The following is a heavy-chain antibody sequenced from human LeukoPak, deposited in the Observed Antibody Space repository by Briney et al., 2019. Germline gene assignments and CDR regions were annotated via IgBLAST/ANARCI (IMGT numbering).Heavy chain of an antibody. D-gene: IGHD3-3*01. CDR3: ARDRYYDSWSGYYTPDAFDT. CDR2: IYYSGST. V-gene: IGHV4-59*01. Sequence: SETLSLTCTVSGGSISSYYWSWIRQPPGKGLEWIGYIYYSGSTNYNPSLKSRVTISVDTSKNQFSLKLSSVTAADTAVYYCARDRYYDSWSGYYTPDAFDTWGQGTMVTVSS. CDR1: GGSISSYY. J-gene: IGHJ3*02.